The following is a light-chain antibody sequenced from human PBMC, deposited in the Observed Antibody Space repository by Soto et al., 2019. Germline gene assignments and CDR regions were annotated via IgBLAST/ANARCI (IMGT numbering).Light chain of an antibody. J-gene: IGLJ1*01. CDR1: SSNVGGNP. CDR2: TNT. CDR3: ASWDDSLNGPV. V-gene: IGLV1-44*01. Sequence: QSVLTQPPSASGTPGQRVTISCSVNSSNVGGNPVNWYQHVPTTAPKLLIYTNTQRPSGVPDRFSGSKSGTSASLAISGLQSEDEADYYCASWDDSLNGPVFGTGTKVTVL.